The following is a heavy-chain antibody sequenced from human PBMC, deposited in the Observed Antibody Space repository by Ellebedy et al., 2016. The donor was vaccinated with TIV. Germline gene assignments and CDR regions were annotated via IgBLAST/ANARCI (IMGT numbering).Heavy chain of an antibody. V-gene: IGHV1-18*01. CDR3: ARDCRYAGDNWFDP. Sequence: ASVKVSCXASGYTFTSYRISWVRQAPGQGLEWMGWISAYNGNTNYAQKLQGRVTMTTDTSTSTAYMELRSLRSDDTAVYYCARDCRYAGDNWFDPWGQGTLVTVSS. J-gene: IGHJ5*02. D-gene: IGHD3-9*01. CDR2: ISAYNGNT. CDR1: GYTFTSYR.